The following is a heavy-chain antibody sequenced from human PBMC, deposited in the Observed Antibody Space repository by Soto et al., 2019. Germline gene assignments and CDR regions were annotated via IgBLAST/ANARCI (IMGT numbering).Heavy chain of an antibody. J-gene: IGHJ4*02. CDR1: GGSISSGDYY. D-gene: IGHD3-22*01. V-gene: IGHV4-30-4*01. Sequence: QVQLQESGPGLVKPSQTLSLTCTVSGGSISSGDYYWSWIRQPPGKGLEWIGYIYYSGSTYYNPSLKSRVTLSVDTSKNQFSLKLSSVTAADTAVYYCARESALYDSSGYYSGYWGQGTLVTVSS. CDR3: ARESALYDSSGYYSGY. CDR2: IYYSGST.